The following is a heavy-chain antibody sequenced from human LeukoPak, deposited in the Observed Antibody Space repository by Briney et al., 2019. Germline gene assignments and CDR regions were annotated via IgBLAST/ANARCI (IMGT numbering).Heavy chain of an antibody. D-gene: IGHD6-19*01. Sequence: GESLKISCKGSGYSFTSYWIGWVRPVPGKGLEWMGIIYPGDSDTRYSPSFQGQVTISADKSISTAYLQWSSLKASDTAMYYCARTVAGTMSWFDPWSQGTLVTVSS. CDR2: IYPGDSDT. CDR1: GYSFTSYW. V-gene: IGHV5-51*01. CDR3: ARTVAGTMSWFDP. J-gene: IGHJ5*02.